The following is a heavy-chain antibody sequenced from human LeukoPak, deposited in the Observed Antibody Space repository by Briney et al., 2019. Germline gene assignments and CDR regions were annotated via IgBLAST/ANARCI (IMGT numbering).Heavy chain of an antibody. V-gene: IGHV4-34*01. D-gene: IGHD6-19*01. CDR1: GGSFSGYY. CDR2: INHSGST. CDR3: ASGRIAVAGLFDY. J-gene: IGHJ4*02. Sequence: SETLSLTCAVYGGSFSGYYWSWIRQPPGKGLEWTGEINHSGSTNYNPSLKSRVTISVDTSKNQFSLKLSSVTAADTAVYYCASGRIAVAGLFDYWGQGTLVTVSS.